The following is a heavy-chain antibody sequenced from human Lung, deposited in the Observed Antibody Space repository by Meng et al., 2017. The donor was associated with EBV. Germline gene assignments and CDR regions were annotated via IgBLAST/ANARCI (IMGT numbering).Heavy chain of an antibody. D-gene: IGHD4-17*01. CDR1: GGSISSGGFY. J-gene: IGHJ5*02. V-gene: IGHV4-31*03. Sequence: HVQVQQSGPGLVKPSQTLSLTCTVSGGSISSGGFYWSWIRQHPGKGLEWIGYIYYSGSTYYNPSLRSRVAISIDTSNNQFSLKLTSVTAADTAVYFCARTNYGDYNWFDPWGQGTLVTVSS. CDR3: ARTNYGDYNWFDP. CDR2: IYYSGST.